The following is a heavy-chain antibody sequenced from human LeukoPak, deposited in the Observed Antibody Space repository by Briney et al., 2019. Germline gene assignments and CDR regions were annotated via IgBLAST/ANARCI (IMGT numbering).Heavy chain of an antibody. CDR1: GGSISSSSYY. CDR2: IYYSGST. Sequence: SETLSLTCTVSGGSISSSSYYWGWIRQPPGKGLEWIGSIYYSGSTYYNPSLKSRVTISVDKSKNQFSLKLSSVTAADTAVYYCARSGYYDFWSGGNWFDPWGQGTLATVSS. D-gene: IGHD3-3*01. V-gene: IGHV4-39*07. J-gene: IGHJ5*02. CDR3: ARSGYYDFWSGGNWFDP.